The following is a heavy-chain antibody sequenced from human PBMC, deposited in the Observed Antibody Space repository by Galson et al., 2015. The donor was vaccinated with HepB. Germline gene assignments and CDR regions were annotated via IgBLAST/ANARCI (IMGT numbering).Heavy chain of an antibody. V-gene: IGHV3-21*06. CDR3: ARDLSRYCDNPSCSNT. J-gene: IGHJ5*02. CDR2: ISSSNNYI. CDR1: GFSLRTFD. D-gene: IGHD2-2*01. Sequence: SLRLSCAASGFSLRTFDMNWIRQAPGKGLEWVSSISSSNNYIYYADSVKGRFTISRDNAKNSLHLQMNSLRAEDTGVYYCARDLSRYCDNPSCSNTWGQGTLVTVSS.